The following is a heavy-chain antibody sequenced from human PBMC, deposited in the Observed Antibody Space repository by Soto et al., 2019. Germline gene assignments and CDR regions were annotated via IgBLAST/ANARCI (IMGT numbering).Heavy chain of an antibody. CDR2: IYYSGST. Sequence: PSETLSLTCTVSGGSISSYYWSWIRQPPGKGLEWIGYIYYSGSTNCNPSLKSRVTISVDTSKNQFSLKLSSVTAADTAVYYCARHSGYCTDGLCYLSYYYYYMDVWGKGTTVTVSS. CDR3: ARHSGYCTDGLCYLSYYYYYMDV. V-gene: IGHV4-59*08. D-gene: IGHD2-8*01. J-gene: IGHJ6*03. CDR1: GGSISSYY.